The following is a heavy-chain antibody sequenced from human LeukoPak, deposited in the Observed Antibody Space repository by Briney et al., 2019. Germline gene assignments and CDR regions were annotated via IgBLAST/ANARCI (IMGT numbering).Heavy chain of an antibody. V-gene: IGHV4-39*01. D-gene: IGHD4-23*01. CDR2: IYYSGST. J-gene: IGHJ4*02. CDR1: GGSISSSSYY. CDR3: ARHDTVVTWGFDY. Sequence: SETLSLTRTVSGGSISSSSYYWGWIRQPPGKGLEWIGSIYYSGSTYYNPSLKSRVTISVDTSKNQFSLKLSSVTAADTAVYYCARHDTVVTWGFDYWGQGTLVTVSS.